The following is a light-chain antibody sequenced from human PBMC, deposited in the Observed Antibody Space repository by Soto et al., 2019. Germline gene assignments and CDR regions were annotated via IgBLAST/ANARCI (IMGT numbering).Light chain of an antibody. J-gene: IGKJ1*01. CDR3: QQYHNWPPWT. Sequence: EIVMTQSPATLSVSPGERATLSCRASQSVSSNLAWYQQKPGQAPRLLIYGASTRATGIPSRFSGSGSGTEFTPPISSLQSEDFAVYYCQQYHNWPPWTFGQGTKVEIK. CDR2: GAS. V-gene: IGKV3-15*01. CDR1: QSVSSN.